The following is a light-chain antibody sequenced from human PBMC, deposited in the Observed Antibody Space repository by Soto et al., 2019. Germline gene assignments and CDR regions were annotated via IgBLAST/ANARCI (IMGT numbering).Light chain of an antibody. CDR2: AAS. V-gene: IGKV1-6*01. CDR1: RDVGSD. CDR3: LQDYGDSWT. J-gene: IGKJ1*01. Sequence: QMTQSPSSLSASVGEKIIITCRASRDVGSDVSWYQQKPGQAPKLLIYAASNLYTGVPSRFSGSRSGTEFPLTSSSLQPEAFASYYCLQDYGDSWTFGQGTKVEIE.